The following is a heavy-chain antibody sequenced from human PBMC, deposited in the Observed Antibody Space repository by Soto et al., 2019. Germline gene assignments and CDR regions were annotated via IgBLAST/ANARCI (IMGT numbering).Heavy chain of an antibody. CDR2: IYWDDDH. CDR3: AREAYYSTYFDS. Sequence: QITLKESGPTLVRPTQTLTLTCTFSGFSLSTNGVGVGWIRQSPGKALEWLALIYWDDDHRYIPSLKTRLTITKDTSKNQVVFTMTNLDPADTGTYYCAREAYYSTYFDSWGQGTLVTVSS. J-gene: IGHJ4*02. CDR1: GFSLSTNGVG. D-gene: IGHD3-10*01. V-gene: IGHV2-5*02.